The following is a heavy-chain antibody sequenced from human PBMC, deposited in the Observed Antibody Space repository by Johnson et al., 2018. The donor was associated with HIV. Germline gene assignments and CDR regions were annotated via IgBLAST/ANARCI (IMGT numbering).Heavy chain of an antibody. Sequence: VQLVESGGGLVKPGGSLRLSCAASGFTFSSYAMSWVRQAPGKGLEWVANIKQDGSEKYNVDSVKGRFIISRDNAKNSLYLQMNSLRAEDTAVYCCAKSPNYLGSIHDAFDIWGQGTMVTVSS. V-gene: IGHV3-7*03. CDR3: AKSPNYLGSIHDAFDI. CDR1: GFTFSSYA. D-gene: IGHD5-24*01. CDR2: IKQDGSEK. J-gene: IGHJ3*02.